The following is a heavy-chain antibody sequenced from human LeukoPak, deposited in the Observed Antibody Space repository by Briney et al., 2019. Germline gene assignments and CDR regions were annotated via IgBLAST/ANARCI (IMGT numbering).Heavy chain of an antibody. J-gene: IGHJ4*02. D-gene: IGHD4-17*01. V-gene: IGHV3-48*01. CDR1: GFTFSSHG. CDR3: ARDSPRGGTLTTIY. CDR2: INNDSSNI. Sequence: PGGSLRLSCATSGFTFSSHGMDWVRQAPGKGLEWIAYINNDSSNIKYADSVKGRFTISRDVARNSLYLQMNTLRAEDTAVYYCARDSPRGGTLTTIYWGQGTLVTVSS.